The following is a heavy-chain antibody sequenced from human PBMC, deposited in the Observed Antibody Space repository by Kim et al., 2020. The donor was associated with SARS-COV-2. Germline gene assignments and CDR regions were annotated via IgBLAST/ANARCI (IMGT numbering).Heavy chain of an antibody. V-gene: IGHV1-69*01. CDR3: VRCVLGGWFDP. Sequence: ANYEQKFQGRVTITADESTSTAYMELSSLRSEDTAVYYCVRCVLGGWFDPWGQGTLVTVSS. CDR2: A. D-gene: IGHD6-6*01. J-gene: IGHJ5*02.